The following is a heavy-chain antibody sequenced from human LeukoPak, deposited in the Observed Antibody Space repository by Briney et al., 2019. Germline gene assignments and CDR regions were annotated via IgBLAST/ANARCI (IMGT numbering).Heavy chain of an antibody. V-gene: IGHV4-59*08. D-gene: IGHD3-3*01. CDR2: IYYRGSS. CDR3: ARGTIFLDY. J-gene: IGHJ4*02. Sequence: SETLSLTCTVSGGSISSYYWSWIRQPPGKGLEWIGDIYYRGSSDYNPSLKSRVTISLDTSKNQFSLKMNSVTAADTAVYYRARGTIFLDYWGQGTLVTVSS. CDR1: GGSISSYY.